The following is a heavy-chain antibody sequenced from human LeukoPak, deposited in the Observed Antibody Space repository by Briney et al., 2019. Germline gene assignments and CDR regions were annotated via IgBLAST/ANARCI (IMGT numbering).Heavy chain of an antibody. J-gene: IGHJ4*02. CDR3: ARDKPPPYYYDSSGIFDY. D-gene: IGHD3-22*01. CDR1: GFTFRNYG. Sequence: GGSLRLSCAVSGFTFRNYGMSWVRQAPGKGLEWVAVIWYDGSNKYYADSVKGRFTISRDNSKNTLYLQMNSLRAEDTAVYYCARDKPPPYYYDSSGIFDYWGQGTLVTVSS. V-gene: IGHV3-33*08. CDR2: IWYDGSNK.